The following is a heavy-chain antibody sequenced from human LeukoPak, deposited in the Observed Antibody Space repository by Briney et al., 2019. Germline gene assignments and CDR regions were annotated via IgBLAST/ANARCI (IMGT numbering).Heavy chain of an antibody. Sequence: SQTLSLTCTVSGGSISSYYWSWIRQPPGKGLEWIGYIYYSGSTNYNPSLKSRVTISVDTSKSQFSLKLSSVTAADTAVYYCARAPDWFFDYWGQGTLVTVSS. CDR1: GGSISSYY. D-gene: IGHD3-9*01. V-gene: IGHV4-59*01. CDR3: ARAPDWFFDY. CDR2: IYYSGST. J-gene: IGHJ4*02.